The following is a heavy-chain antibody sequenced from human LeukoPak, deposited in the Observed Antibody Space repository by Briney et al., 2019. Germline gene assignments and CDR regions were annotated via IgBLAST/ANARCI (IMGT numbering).Heavy chain of an antibody. CDR1: GFSLSSYS. J-gene: IGHJ6*02. CDR3: ARDLRGVINFYYYYYGMDV. V-gene: IGHV3-48*01. CDR2: ISSSSNTI. Sequence: GGSLRLSFAASGFSLSSYSMDWFRQTPGKGLEWISYISSSSNTIYYADSVEDRFTISRDNAKNALYLQMNNLRAEDTAVYYCARDLRGVINFYYYYYGMDVWGQGTTVTVSS. D-gene: IGHD3-10*01.